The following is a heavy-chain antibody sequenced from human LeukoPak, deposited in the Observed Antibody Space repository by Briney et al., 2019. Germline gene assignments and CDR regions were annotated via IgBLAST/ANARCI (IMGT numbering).Heavy chain of an antibody. D-gene: IGHD1-26*01. CDR3: ARAAWVFGATFDY. Sequence: PSETLSLTCAVYGRSFSGYYWSWIRQPPGKGLEWIGEINHSGSTNYNPSLKSRVTISVDTSKNQFSLKLSSVTAADTAVYYCARAAWVFGATFDYWGQGTLVTVSS. J-gene: IGHJ4*02. V-gene: IGHV4-34*01. CDR2: INHSGST. CDR1: GRSFSGYY.